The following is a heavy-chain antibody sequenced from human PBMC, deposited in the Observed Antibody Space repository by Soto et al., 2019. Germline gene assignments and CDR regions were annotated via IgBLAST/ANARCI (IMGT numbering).Heavy chain of an antibody. CDR1: GFTLKDYA. Sequence: TGGPRRLSCSTSGFTLKDYAISWVRKASGKGLEWVSGISGSGGATYYTDSVEGRFTISKDFSKNTVSLQMTGLRVDDTAVYYCARTRTAFYRYYFDSWGQGALGTVAS. J-gene: IGHJ4*02. D-gene: IGHD2-21*02. CDR3: ARTRTAFYRYYFDS. CDR2: ISGSGGAT. V-gene: IGHV3-23*01.